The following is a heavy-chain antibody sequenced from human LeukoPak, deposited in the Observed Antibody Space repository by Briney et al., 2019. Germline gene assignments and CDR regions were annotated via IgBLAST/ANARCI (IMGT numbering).Heavy chain of an antibody. V-gene: IGHV1-18*01. Sequence: ASVKVSCKASGYTFTRYGISWVRQAPGQGLEWMGWISAYNGNTNYAQKLQGRVTMTTDTSTSTAYMELRSLRSDDTAVYYCARAGPRGVLTPNSFDPWGQGTLVTVSS. CDR3: ARAGPRGVLTPNSFDP. J-gene: IGHJ5*02. D-gene: IGHD3-10*01. CDR1: GYTFTRYG. CDR2: ISAYNGNT.